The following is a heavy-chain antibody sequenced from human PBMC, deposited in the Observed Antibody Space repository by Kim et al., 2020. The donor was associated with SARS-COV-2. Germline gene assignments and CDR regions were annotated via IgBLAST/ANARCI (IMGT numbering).Heavy chain of an antibody. CDR3: GKDQGNDFGDQIDS. CDR1: GFIFSSCA. Sequence: GGSLRLSCRASGFIFSSCAMIWVRQAPGKGLEWISAISGSSARTYYADSVKGRMTVSRDSSRNTVYLQMNNIRAEDTALYYCGKDQGNDFGDQIDSCGQGTLVTVS. V-gene: IGHV3-23*01. J-gene: IGHJ4*02. CDR2: ISGSSART. D-gene: IGHD4-17*01.